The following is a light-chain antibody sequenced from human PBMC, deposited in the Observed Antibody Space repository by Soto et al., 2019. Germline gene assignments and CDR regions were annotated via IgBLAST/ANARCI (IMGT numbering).Light chain of an antibody. J-gene: IGKJ4*01. CDR1: QSISSY. CDR2: AAS. CDR3: QQSYSTPLT. Sequence: DIQMTQSPSSLSASVEDRVTITCLASQSISSYLNWYQQKPGKAPKLLIYAASSLQSGVPSRFSGSGSGTDFTLTISSLQPEDFATYYCQQSYSTPLTFGGGTKVDI. V-gene: IGKV1-39*01.